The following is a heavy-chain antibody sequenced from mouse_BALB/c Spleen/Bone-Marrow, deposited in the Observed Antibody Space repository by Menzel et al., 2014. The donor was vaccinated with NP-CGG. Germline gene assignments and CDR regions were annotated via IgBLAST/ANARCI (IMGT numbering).Heavy chain of an antibody. CDR3: AREGTTVDPSMDY. V-gene: IGHV2-6-4*01. J-gene: IGHJ4*01. Sequence: QVQLKQSGPGLVPPSQSLTITCTASGFSFSRYSVHWVRQPPGKGLEWLGMIWGGGNTGYNSVPKSRLSISKDNSNSQYFLIRNMLPADDTAMYYSAREGTTVDPSMDYWGQGTSVTASS. D-gene: IGHD1-1*01. CDR1: GFSFSRYS. CDR2: IWGGGNT.